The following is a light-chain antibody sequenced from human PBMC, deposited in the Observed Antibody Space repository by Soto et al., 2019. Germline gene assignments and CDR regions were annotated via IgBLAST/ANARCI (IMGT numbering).Light chain of an antibody. CDR2: GNS. CDR3: QSYDSSLSGSI. CDR1: SSNIVAGYD. Sequence: QSVLTQPPSVSGAPGQRVTISCTGSSSNIVAGYDVHWYQQLPGTAPKLLIYGNSNRPSGVPDRFSGSKSGTSASLAITGLQAEDAADYYCQSYDSSLSGSIFGGGTKLTVL. J-gene: IGLJ2*01. V-gene: IGLV1-40*01.